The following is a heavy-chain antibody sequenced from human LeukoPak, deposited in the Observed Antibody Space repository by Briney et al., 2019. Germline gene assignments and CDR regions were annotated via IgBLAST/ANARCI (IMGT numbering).Heavy chain of an antibody. CDR2: ISYGGAT. D-gene: IGHD1-26*01. CDR1: NGSISTYY. V-gene: IGHV4-59*08. J-gene: IGHJ4*02. CDR3: ARHGGTLDYFDS. Sequence: SETLSLTCSVSNGSISTYYWSWIRQSPGKGLEFIGYISYGGATTYNPSLKRRVTISVDSPKNHFSLRLTSLTAADTALYYCARHGGTLDYFDSWGPGSLVTVS.